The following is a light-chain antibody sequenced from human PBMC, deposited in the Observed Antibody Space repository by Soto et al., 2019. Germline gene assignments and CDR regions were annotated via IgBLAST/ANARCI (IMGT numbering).Light chain of an antibody. CDR1: QFVSSN. V-gene: IGKV3-20*01. J-gene: IGKJ1*01. CDR3: QQYGSSGT. Sequence: EIVMTQSPVTLSVSPGERATLSFRASQFVSSNLAWYQQKPGQAPRLLIYGASTGATGIPARFSGSGSGTDFTLTISRLEPEDFAVYYCQQYGSSGTFGQGTKVDIK. CDR2: GAS.